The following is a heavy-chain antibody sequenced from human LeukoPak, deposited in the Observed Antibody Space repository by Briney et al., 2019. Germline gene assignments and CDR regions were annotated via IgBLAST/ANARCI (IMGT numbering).Heavy chain of an antibody. CDR1: GFTVSSNY. Sequence: PGGSLRLSCAASGFTVSSNYMSWIRQPPGKGLEWIGEINHSGSTNYNPSLKSRVTISVDTSKNQFSLKLSSVTAADTAVYYCARVGGSLLYYYYYGMDVWGQGPRSPSP. CDR3: ARVGGSLLYYYYYGMDV. J-gene: IGHJ6*02. CDR2: INHSGST. D-gene: IGHD1-26*01. V-gene: IGHV4-34*01.